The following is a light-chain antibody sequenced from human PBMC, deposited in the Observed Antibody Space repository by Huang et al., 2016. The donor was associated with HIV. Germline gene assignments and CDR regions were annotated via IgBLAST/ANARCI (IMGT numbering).Light chain of an antibody. CDR1: QRITSNY. CDR2: GAS. V-gene: IGKV3-20*01. J-gene: IGKJ1*01. CDR3: QQYGSSPRV. Sequence: EMMLTQSPGTLSLTPGERATLSCTASQRITSNYLAWYQQKRGQTPRLLIYGASNRATGLPDRFSGSGSVTDFTLTISRLELEDFALYYCQQYGSSPRVFGQGTKV.